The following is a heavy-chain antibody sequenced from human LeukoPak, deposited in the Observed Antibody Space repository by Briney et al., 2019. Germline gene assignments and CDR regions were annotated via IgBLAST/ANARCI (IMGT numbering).Heavy chain of an antibody. CDR2: ISSSSSTI. D-gene: IGHD4-17*01. CDR1: GFTFSSYS. V-gene: IGHV3-48*01. Sequence: RGSLRLSCAASGFTFSSYSMNWVRQAPGKGLEWVSYISSSSSTIYYADSVKGRFTTYRDNAKNSLYLQMNSLRAEDTAVYYCARDVRTVTRKAFDYWGQGTLVTVSS. CDR3: ARDVRTVTRKAFDY. J-gene: IGHJ4*02.